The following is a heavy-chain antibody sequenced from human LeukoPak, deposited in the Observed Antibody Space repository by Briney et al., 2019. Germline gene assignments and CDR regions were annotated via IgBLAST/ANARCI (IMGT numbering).Heavy chain of an antibody. Sequence: PGGSLRLSCAASGFTFSSYAMSWVRQAPGKGLEWVSAISGSGGSTYYADSVKGRFTISRDNSKNTLYLQMNSLRAEDTAVYYCAKWPGGDSSGYYFDYWGQGTLVTVSS. V-gene: IGHV3-23*01. CDR2: ISGSGGST. CDR1: GFTFSSYA. D-gene: IGHD3-22*01. CDR3: AKWPGGDSSGYYFDY. J-gene: IGHJ4*02.